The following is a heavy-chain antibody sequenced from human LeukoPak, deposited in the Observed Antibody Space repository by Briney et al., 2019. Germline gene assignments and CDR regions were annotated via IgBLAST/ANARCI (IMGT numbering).Heavy chain of an antibody. V-gene: IGHV4-59*04. CDR3: ARLRRLPAAILGAFDI. CDR1: AGSTRGYY. Sequence: SETLSLTCIVSAGSTRGYYWSWIRQPPGKGLEWIGYIYHRGSTYYNPSLKSRVTISVDTSKNQFSLKLSSVTAADTAVYYCARLRRLPAAILGAFDIWGQGTMVTVSS. CDR2: IYHRGST. D-gene: IGHD2-2*01. J-gene: IGHJ3*02.